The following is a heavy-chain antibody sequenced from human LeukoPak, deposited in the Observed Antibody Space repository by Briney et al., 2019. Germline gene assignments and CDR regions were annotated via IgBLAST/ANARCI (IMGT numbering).Heavy chain of an antibody. V-gene: IGHV4-39*01. J-gene: IGHJ1*01. CDR1: GGSISSRSYY. Sequence: PSETLSLTCTVSGGSISSRSYYWGWIRQPPGKGLEWIGSIYYSGSTFYNPSLKSRVTISVDTSKNQFSLKLSSVTAADTAVYYCATLLWFGDLPEYFQHWGQGTLVTVSS. CDR3: ATLLWFGDLPEYFQH. CDR2: IYYSGST. D-gene: IGHD3-10*01.